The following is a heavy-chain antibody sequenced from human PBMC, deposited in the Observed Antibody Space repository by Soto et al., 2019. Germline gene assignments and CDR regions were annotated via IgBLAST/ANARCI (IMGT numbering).Heavy chain of an antibody. CDR1: GFTFSSYA. Sequence: GGSLRLSCAASGFTFSSYAMSWVRQAPGKGLEWVSAISGSGGSTYYADSVKGRFTISRDNSKNTLYLQMNSLRAEDTAVYYCAKTPRIAVAVYSDYLGQGTLVTVSS. CDR3: AKTPRIAVAVYSDY. CDR2: ISGSGGST. V-gene: IGHV3-23*01. J-gene: IGHJ4*02. D-gene: IGHD6-19*01.